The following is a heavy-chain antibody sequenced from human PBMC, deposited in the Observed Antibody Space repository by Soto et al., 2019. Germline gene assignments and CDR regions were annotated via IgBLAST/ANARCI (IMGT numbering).Heavy chain of an antibody. CDR2: ISYDGSNK. D-gene: IGHD3-16*01. J-gene: IGHJ4*02. CDR3: ARDPLGAATYGGDY. CDR1: GFTFSSYG. V-gene: IGHV3-33*01. Sequence: QVQLVESGGGVVQPGRSLRLSCAASGFTFSSYGMHWVRQAPGKGLEWVAVISYDGSNKYYADSVKGRFTISRDNFKNTLYLQKNSLSAEDTAVYYCARDPLGAATYGGDYWGQGTLVTVSS.